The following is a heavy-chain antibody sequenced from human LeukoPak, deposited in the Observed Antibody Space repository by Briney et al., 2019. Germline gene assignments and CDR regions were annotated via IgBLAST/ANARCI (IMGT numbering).Heavy chain of an antibody. V-gene: IGHV1-18*01. CDR1: GYTFTSYG. CDR2: ISAYNGNT. J-gene: IGHJ4*02. D-gene: IGHD2-15*01. CDR3: ARQYCNGGSCYSGDLVDH. Sequence: ASVKVSCKASGYTFTSYGISWVRQAPGQGLEWMGWISAYNGNTNYAQKLQGRVTMTTDTSTSTAYMELRSLRSDDTAVYYCARQYCNGGSCYSGDLVDHWGQGTLVTVSS.